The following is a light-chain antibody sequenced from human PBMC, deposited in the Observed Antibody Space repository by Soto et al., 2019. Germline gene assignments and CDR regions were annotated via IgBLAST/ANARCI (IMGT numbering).Light chain of an antibody. CDR3: HRYGSMWT. CDR2: GAS. Sequence: VLTQSPGTLSLSPGDRATLSCRASQSVSSSYLAWYQQKPGQAPRLVIYGASSRATGIPERFSGSGSGTDFTLTVSRLEPEDFVVYYCHRYGSMWTFGQGTTVEIK. CDR1: QSVSSSY. V-gene: IGKV3-20*01. J-gene: IGKJ1*01.